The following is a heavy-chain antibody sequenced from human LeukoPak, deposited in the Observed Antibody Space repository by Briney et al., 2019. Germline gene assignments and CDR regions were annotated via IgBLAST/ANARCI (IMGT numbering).Heavy chain of an antibody. V-gene: IGHV4-34*01. J-gene: IGHJ5*01. Sequence: PSETLSLTCAVYGGSFSGYYWSWIRQPPGKGLEWIGEINHSESTNYNPSLKSRVTISVDTSKNQFSLKLSSVTAADTAVYYCARRPRGVIIKTWFDSWGQGTLVTVSS. CDR3: ARRPRGVIIKTWFDS. CDR1: GGSFSGYY. CDR2: INHSEST. D-gene: IGHD3-10*01.